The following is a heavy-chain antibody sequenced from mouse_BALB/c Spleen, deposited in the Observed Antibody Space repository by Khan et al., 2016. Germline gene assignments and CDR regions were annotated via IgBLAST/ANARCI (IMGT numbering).Heavy chain of an antibody. V-gene: IGHV2-9*02. D-gene: IGHD6-2*01. J-gene: IGHJ3*01. Sequence: VQLQESGPGLVAPSQSLSITCTVSGFSLTSYGVHWVRQPPGQGLEWLGVIWAGGSTNYNSALMSRLSISKDNSKSQAVLKMNSLQTADASMYYCARVSPSWGQGTLITVSA. CDR1: GFSLTSYG. CDR2: IWAGGST. CDR3: ARVSPS.